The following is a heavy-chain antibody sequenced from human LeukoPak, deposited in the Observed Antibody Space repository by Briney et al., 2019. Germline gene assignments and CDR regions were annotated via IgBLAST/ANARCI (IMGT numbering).Heavy chain of an antibody. CDR1: GYTFTSYG. J-gene: IGHJ5*02. V-gene: IGHV1-18*01. CDR2: ISTYNGNT. Sequence: GASVKVSCKASGYTFTSYGISWVRQAPGQGLEWMGWISTYNGNTNYAQKLQGRVTMTTDTSTSTAYMELRSLRSDDTAVYYCARDPYYYDSSGPNYPGRFDPWGQGTLVTVSS. D-gene: IGHD3-22*01. CDR3: ARDPYYYDSSGPNYPGRFDP.